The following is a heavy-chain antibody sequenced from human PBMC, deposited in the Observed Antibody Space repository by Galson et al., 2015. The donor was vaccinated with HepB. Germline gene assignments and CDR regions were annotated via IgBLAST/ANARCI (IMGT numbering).Heavy chain of an antibody. V-gene: IGHV5-10-1*01. CDR3: ARRGGSYPDYYYYYGMDV. J-gene: IGHJ6*02. Sequence: QSGAEVKKPGESLRISCKGSGYSFTSYWISWVRQMPGKGLEWMGRIDPSDSYTNYSPSFQGHVTISADKSISTAYLQWSSLKASDTAMYYCARRGGSYPDYYYYYGMDVWGQGTTVTVSS. D-gene: IGHD1-26*01. CDR2: IDPSDSYT. CDR1: GYSFTSYW.